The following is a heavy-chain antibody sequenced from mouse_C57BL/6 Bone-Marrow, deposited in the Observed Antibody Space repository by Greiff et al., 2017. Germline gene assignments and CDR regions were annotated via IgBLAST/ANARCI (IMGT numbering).Heavy chain of an antibody. CDR1: GFNINDDY. Sequence: VQLKQSGAELVRPGASVKLSCTASGFNINDDYMHWVKQRPEQGLEWIGWIDPENGDTEYASKFQGKATITADTSSNTAYLQLSSLTSEDTAVYYCKGYAMDYWGQGTSVTVSS. V-gene: IGHV14-4*01. CDR3: KGYAMDY. CDR2: IDPENGDT. J-gene: IGHJ4*01.